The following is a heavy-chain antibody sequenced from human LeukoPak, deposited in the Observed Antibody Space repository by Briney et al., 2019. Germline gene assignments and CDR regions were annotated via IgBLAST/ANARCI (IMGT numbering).Heavy chain of an antibody. CDR2: IYYSGST. CDR1: GGSISSSSYY. CDR3: ARQRRHNWYFGL. Sequence: SETLSLTCTVSGGSISSSSYYWGWIRQPPGKGLEWIGSIYYSGSTYYNPSLKSRVTISVDTSKNQFSLKLSSVTAADTAVYYCARQRRHNWYFGLWGRGTLVTVSS. J-gene: IGHJ2*01. V-gene: IGHV4-39*01.